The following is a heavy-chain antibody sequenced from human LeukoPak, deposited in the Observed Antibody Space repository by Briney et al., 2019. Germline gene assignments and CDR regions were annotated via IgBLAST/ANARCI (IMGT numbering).Heavy chain of an antibody. V-gene: IGHV3-7*01. D-gene: IGHD6-19*01. CDR2: IKQDGSEK. Sequence: GGSLRLSCAASGFTFSSYWMSWVRQAPGKGLEWVANIKQDGSEKYYVDSVKGRFTISRDNAKNSLYLQVNSLRAEDTAVYYCANSGIAVAGFFDYWGQGTLVTVSS. CDR1: GFTFSSYW. CDR3: ANSGIAVAGFFDY. J-gene: IGHJ4*02.